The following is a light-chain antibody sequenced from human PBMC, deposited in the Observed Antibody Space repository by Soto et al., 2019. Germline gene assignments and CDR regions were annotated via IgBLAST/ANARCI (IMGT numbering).Light chain of an antibody. J-gene: IGLJ1*01. V-gene: IGLV2-14*01. CDR3: GSYTSASTLV. Sequence: QSALTQPASMSGSPGQSITISCTGTSSDVGAYNYVSWYQQHPGKAPKLMIYEVINRPSGVSNRFSGSKSGNTASLTISGLQAEDEADYYCGSYTSASTLVFGTGTKLTVL. CDR1: SSDVGAYNY. CDR2: EVI.